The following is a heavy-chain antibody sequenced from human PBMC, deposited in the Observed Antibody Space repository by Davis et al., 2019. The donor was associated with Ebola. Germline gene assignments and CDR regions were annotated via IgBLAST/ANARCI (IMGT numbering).Heavy chain of an antibody. V-gene: IGHV1-2*04. D-gene: IGHD3-16*01. CDR3: ARGTMITFGATAALGAPKYYYYGTDV. CDR2: INPNSGGT. J-gene: IGHJ6*02. CDR1: GYTFTGYY. Sequence: AASVKVSCKASGYTFTGYYMHWVRQAPGQGLEWMGWINPNSGGTNYAQKFQGWVTMTRDTSISTAYMELSRLRSDDTAVYYCARGTMITFGATAALGAPKYYYYGTDVWGQGTTVTVSS.